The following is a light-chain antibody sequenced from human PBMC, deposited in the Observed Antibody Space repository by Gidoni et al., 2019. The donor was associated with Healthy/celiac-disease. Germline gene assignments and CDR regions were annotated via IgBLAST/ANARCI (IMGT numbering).Light chain of an antibody. J-gene: IGKJ5*01. CDR2: GAS. CDR3: QQYGSSPET. V-gene: IGKV3-20*01. Sequence: EIVLTHSPGTLSLSPGERATLPCRASQSVSSSYLAWYQQKPGQAPRLLIYGASSRATGIPDRFSGSGSGTDFTLTISRLEPEDFAVYYCQQYGSSPETFXQXTRLXIK. CDR1: QSVSSSY.